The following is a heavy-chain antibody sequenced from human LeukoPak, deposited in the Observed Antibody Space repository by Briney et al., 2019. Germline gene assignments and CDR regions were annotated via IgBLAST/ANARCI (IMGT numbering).Heavy chain of an antibody. CDR1: GFTFSSYS. CDR2: INWNGGST. V-gene: IGHV3-20*04. J-gene: IGHJ4*02. Sequence: GGSLRLSCAASGFTFSSYSINWVRQAPGKGLEWVSTINWNGGSTTYADSVKGLFAISIDNAKNSLYLQMNSLRAEDTALYYCARDDYYGSGSYPAGFDYWGQGTLVTVSS. D-gene: IGHD3-10*01. CDR3: ARDDYYGSGSYPAGFDY.